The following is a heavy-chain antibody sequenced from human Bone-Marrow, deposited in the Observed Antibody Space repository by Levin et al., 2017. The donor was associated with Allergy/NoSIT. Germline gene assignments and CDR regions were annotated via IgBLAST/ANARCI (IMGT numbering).Heavy chain of an antibody. CDR1: GFTFSRYA. Sequence: LSLTCAASGFTFSRYAMHWVRQAPGKGLEWVAFISYDVSNKHYGDSVKGRFTISRDNSKNTLYLQMNSLRAEDTALYYCARESKDYYGSGVDYYFYGMDVWGQGTTVTVSS. CDR2: ISYDVSNK. CDR3: ARESKDYYGSGVDYYFYGMDV. D-gene: IGHD3-10*01. V-gene: IGHV3-30-3*01. J-gene: IGHJ6*02.